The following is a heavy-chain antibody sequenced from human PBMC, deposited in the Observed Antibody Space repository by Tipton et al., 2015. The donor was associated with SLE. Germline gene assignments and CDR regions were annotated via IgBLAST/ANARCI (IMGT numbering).Heavy chain of an antibody. J-gene: IGHJ2*01. CDR3: ARAGLMGVTNWSFDL. D-gene: IGHD2-21*02. V-gene: IGHV4-38-2*01. CDR2: IWHTGST. Sequence: TLSLTCAVSGYSISSAFNWAWIRQTPGKVLELVGTIWHTGSTYYNPSLKSRVTLSGDTSKNQFYLKLSSVTAADTAVYYCARAGLMGVTNWSFDLWGRGTLVSVSS. CDR1: GYSISSAFN.